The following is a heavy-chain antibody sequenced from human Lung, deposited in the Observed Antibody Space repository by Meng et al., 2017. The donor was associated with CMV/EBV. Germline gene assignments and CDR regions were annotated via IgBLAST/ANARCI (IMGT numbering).Heavy chain of an antibody. CDR3: AKVKVTAALLDSFDI. CDR2: IPYDRSNK. J-gene: IGHJ3*02. V-gene: IGHV3-30*02. Sequence: GESXKISCAASGFTFSSFSSYAMHWVRQAPGKGLEWVASIPYDRSNKYYTDSVMGRFTISRDNSKNALYLHMNSLRTEDTAVYYCAKVKVTAALLDSFDIWGQGTXVTV. D-gene: IGHD2-2*01. CDR1: GFTFSSFSSYA.